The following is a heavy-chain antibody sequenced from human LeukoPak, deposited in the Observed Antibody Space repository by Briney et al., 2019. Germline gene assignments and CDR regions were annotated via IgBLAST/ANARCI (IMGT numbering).Heavy chain of an antibody. CDR1: GYSISSGYY. D-gene: IGHD7-27*01. Sequence: PSETLSLTCTVSGYSISSGYYWGWIRQPPGKGLEWIGSIYHSGSTYYNPSLKSRVTISVDTSKNQFSLKLSSVTAADTAVYYCARQDNWGTRYYYYYYMDVWGKGTTVTVSS. V-gene: IGHV4-38-2*02. J-gene: IGHJ6*03. CDR2: IYHSGST. CDR3: ARQDNWGTRYYYYYYMDV.